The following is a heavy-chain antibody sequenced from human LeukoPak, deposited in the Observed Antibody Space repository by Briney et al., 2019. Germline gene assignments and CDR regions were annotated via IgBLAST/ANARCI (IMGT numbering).Heavy chain of an antibody. D-gene: IGHD3-3*01. J-gene: IGHJ6*02. CDR2: INPNSGGT. CDR3: ARDHFFWSGYDPRTPYGMDV. Sequence: ASVKVSCKASGYTFTGYYMHWGRQAPGQGLGWMGWINPNSGGTNYAQKFQGRVTMTRDTSISTAYMELSRLRSDDTAVYYCARDHFFWSGYDPRTPYGMDVWGQGTTVTVSS. CDR1: GYTFTGYY. V-gene: IGHV1-2*02.